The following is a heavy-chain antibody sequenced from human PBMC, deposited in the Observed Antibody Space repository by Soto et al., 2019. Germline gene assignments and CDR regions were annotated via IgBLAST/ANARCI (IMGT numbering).Heavy chain of an antibody. CDR3: AKDTVPVATPWFDP. CDR1: GFTFGDYA. J-gene: IGHJ5*02. Sequence: GSLRLSCTASGFTFGDYAMSWFRQAPGKGLEWVSTLSGSGGSTYYADSVKGRFTISRDNSKNTLYLQMNSLRAEDTAVYYCAKDTVPVATPWFDPWGQGTLVTVSS. D-gene: IGHD2-2*01. V-gene: IGHV3-23*01. CDR2: LSGSGGST.